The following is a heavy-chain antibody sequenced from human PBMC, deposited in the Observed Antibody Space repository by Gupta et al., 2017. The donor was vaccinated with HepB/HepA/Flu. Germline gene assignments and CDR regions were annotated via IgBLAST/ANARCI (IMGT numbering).Heavy chain of an antibody. CDR3: ARGVDTAMVVVDY. D-gene: IGHD5-18*01. CDR2: ISSSSSYI. J-gene: IGHJ4*02. Sequence: EVQLVESGGGLVKPGGSLRLSCAASGFTFSSYSMNWVRQAPGKGLEWVSSISSSSSYIYYADSVKGRFTISRDNAKNSLYLQMNSLRAEDTAVYYCARGVDTAMVVVDYWGQGTLVTVSS. V-gene: IGHV3-21*01. CDR1: GFTFSSYS.